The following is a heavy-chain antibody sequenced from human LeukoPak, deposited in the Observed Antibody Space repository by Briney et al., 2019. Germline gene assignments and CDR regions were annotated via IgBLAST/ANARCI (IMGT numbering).Heavy chain of an antibody. CDR1: GFTSSSYA. Sequence: HPGGSLRLSCAASGFTSSSYAMSWVRQAPGKGLEWVSAISGSGGSTYYADSVKGRFTISRDNSKNTLYLQMNSLRAEDTAVYYCAKDRRIVVVPAAYFDYWGQGTLVTVSS. CDR3: AKDRRIVVVPAAYFDY. CDR2: ISGSGGST. V-gene: IGHV3-23*01. J-gene: IGHJ4*02. D-gene: IGHD2-2*01.